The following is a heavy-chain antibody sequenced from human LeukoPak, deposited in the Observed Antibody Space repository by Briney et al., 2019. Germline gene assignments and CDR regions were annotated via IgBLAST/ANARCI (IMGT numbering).Heavy chain of an antibody. CDR2: IYHSGSS. J-gene: IGHJ4*02. D-gene: IGHD5-12*01. Sequence: PSETLSLTCTVSGDSINNYYWSWIRQPPGRGLEWIGHIYHSGSSNYNPSLKSRVTISIDTSKNQLSLKLGSVTAADTAMYYCARYKDGGYVSFDYWGLGTQVTVSS. V-gene: IGHV4-59*13. CDR3: ARYKDGGYVSFDY. CDR1: GDSINNYY.